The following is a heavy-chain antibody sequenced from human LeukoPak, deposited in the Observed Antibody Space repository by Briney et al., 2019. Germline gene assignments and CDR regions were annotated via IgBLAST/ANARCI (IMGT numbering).Heavy chain of an antibody. CDR3: ARGEGNMVRGVGPFDS. CDR1: GASTSGNY. CDR2: VYYDGVA. Sequence: SETLSLTCTVSGASTSGNYLAWIRQPPGKGLESIWDVYYDGVARYNPSLQSRVTISIDTSKNQMYLKVISVTAADTAVYYCARGEGNMVRGVGPFDSWSQGTLVSVSS. V-gene: IGHV4-59*01. D-gene: IGHD3-10*01. J-gene: IGHJ4*02.